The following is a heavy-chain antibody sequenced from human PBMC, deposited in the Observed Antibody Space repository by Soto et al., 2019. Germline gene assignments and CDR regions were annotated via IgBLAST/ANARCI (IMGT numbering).Heavy chain of an antibody. J-gene: IGHJ4*02. Sequence: GSLRLSCAVSGFIFSRYSMNWVRQAPGKGLEWVSSIGTSGSYIYDTDSVKGRFTISRDNTKDSLYLQMNSLRAEDTAIYYCARGSAFIGLAYWGQGTPVTVSS. CDR2: IGTSGSYI. V-gene: IGHV3-21*01. CDR1: GFIFSRYS. CDR3: ARGSAFIGLAY. D-gene: IGHD1-26*01.